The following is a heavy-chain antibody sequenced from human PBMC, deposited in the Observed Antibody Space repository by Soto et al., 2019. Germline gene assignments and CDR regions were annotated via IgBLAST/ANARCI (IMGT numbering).Heavy chain of an antibody. Sequence: TSETLSLTCTVSGGSITSSSYYWGWIRQPPGKGLEWIGSIYYSGSTYYNPSLKSRVTISVDTSKNQFSLKLSSVTAADTAVYYCARLDILTGYYSYFDYWGQGTLVTVSS. V-gene: IGHV4-39*01. CDR1: GGSITSSSYY. CDR3: ARLDILTGYYSYFDY. D-gene: IGHD3-9*01. CDR2: IYYSGST. J-gene: IGHJ4*02.